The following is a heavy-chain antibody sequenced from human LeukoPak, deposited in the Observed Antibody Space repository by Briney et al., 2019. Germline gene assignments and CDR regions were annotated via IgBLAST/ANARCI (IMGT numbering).Heavy chain of an antibody. V-gene: IGHV3-30*18. J-gene: IGHJ4*02. Sequence: PGMSLRLSCAASGFTFSDYGMHWVRQAPGKGLEWLAVVWYGGTNPYYSDSVKGRFTISRDNSKNTLYLQMSSLRAEDTAVYYCVKDRERDTQYLAAAGVFDYWGQGTPFTVSS. CDR3: VKDRERDTQYLAAAGVFDY. CDR2: VWYGGTNP. D-gene: IGHD6-13*01. CDR1: GFTFSDYG.